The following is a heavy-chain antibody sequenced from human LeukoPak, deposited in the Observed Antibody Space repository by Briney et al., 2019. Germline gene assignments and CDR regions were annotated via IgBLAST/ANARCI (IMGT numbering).Heavy chain of an antibody. CDR3: AREGVPYSGDFDY. Sequence: SVKVSCKASGGTFSSYAISWVRQAPGQGLEWMGGIIPIFGTANYAQKFQGRVTITADESTSTAYMELSSLRSEDTAVYYCAREGVPYSGDFDYWGQGTLITVSS. CDR2: IIPIFGTA. J-gene: IGHJ4*02. CDR1: GGTFSSYA. D-gene: IGHD1-26*01. V-gene: IGHV1-69*01.